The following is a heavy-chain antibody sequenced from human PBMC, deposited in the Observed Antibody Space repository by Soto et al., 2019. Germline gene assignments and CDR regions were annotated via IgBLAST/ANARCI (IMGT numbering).Heavy chain of an antibody. J-gene: IGHJ5*02. D-gene: IGHD4-17*01. CDR2: IGGGEA. V-gene: IGHV3-23*01. CDR3: AKDAVPRNGDYDWFDP. Sequence: ESGGGLVQPGGTLRLSCATSGFPFNIYAMSWVRQAPGKGLEWVSTIGGGEAFYSDSVKGRFTISRDDSKNALFLQMSSLRVEDTAIYYCAKDAVPRNGDYDWFDPWGQGTLVTVSS. CDR1: GFPFNIYA.